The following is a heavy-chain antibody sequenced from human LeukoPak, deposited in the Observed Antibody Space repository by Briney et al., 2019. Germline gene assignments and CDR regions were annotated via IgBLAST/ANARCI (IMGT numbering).Heavy chain of an antibody. CDR1: GYTFTSCY. J-gene: IGHJ6*02. CDR3: ARSEDIVVVPAAPLYYYYGMDV. V-gene: IGHV1-69*13. D-gene: IGHD2-2*01. CDR2: IIPIFGTA. Sequence: ASVKVSCKASGYTFTSCYMHWVRQAPGQGLEWMGGIIPIFGTANYAQKFQGRVTITADESTSTAYMELSSLRSEDTAVYYCARSEDIVVVPAAPLYYYYGMDVWGQGTTVTVSS.